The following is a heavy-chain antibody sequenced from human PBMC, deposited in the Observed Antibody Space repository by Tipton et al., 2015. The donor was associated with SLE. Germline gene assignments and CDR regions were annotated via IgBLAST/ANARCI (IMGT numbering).Heavy chain of an antibody. V-gene: IGHV3-49*04. Sequence: SLRLSCEVSGFAFSSYAMSWVRQAPGKGLEWVGFIRSKAYGGTTEYAASVKGRFTISRDDSKSIAYLQMNSLKTEDTAVYYCSSVSLGGDRYYYYYYGMDVWGQGTTVTVSS. J-gene: IGHJ6*02. D-gene: IGHD4-17*01. CDR1: GFAFSSYA. CDR3: SSVSLGGDRYYYYYYGMDV. CDR2: IRSKAYGGTT.